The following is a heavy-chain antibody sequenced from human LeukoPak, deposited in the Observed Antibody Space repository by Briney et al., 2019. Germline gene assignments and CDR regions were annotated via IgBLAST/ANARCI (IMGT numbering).Heavy chain of an antibody. CDR1: GFTFSSYS. CDR3: ARGRLGYFDWTNALDY. J-gene: IGHJ4*02. CDR2: IYSGGSS. V-gene: IGHV3-66*01. D-gene: IGHD3-9*01. Sequence: GGSLRLSCAASGFTFSSYSMNWVRQAPGKGLEWVSVIYSGGSSYNADSVKDRFTISRDNSKNTLFLQMNSLRDEDTAVYYCARGRLGYFDWTNALDYWGQGTLVTVSS.